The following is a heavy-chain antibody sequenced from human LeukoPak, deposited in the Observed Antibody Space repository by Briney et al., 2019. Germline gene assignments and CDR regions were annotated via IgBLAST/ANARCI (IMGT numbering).Heavy chain of an antibody. CDR2: IRGSGDFT. J-gene: IGHJ4*02. CDR1: GFTFSSYA. CDR3: AKVRGYSYANEYHLDH. Sequence: GGSLRLSCAASGFTFSSYAMSWVCQAPGKGLEWVSAIRGSGDFTYYADSVKGRFTISRDNSKNTLYLQMNSLRAEDTAVFYCAKVRGYSYANEYHLDHWGQGTLVTVSS. D-gene: IGHD5-18*01. V-gene: IGHV3-23*01.